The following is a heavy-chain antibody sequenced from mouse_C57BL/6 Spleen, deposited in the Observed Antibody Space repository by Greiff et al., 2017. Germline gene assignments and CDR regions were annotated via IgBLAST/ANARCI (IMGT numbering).Heavy chain of an antibody. Sequence: VQLQQSGAELVRPGSSVKLSCKASGYTFTSYWMHWVKQRPIQGLEWIGNIDPSDSETHYNQKFKDKATLTVDKSSSTAYMQLSSLTSEDSAVYYCARGYYSNYVYFDYWGQGTTLTVSS. V-gene: IGHV1-52*01. CDR3: ARGYYSNYVYFDY. CDR2: IDPSDSET. CDR1: GYTFTSYW. J-gene: IGHJ2*01. D-gene: IGHD2-5*01.